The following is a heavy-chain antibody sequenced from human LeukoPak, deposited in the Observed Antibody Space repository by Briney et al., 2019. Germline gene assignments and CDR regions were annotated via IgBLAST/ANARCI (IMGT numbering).Heavy chain of an antibody. CDR2: INHSGST. CDR3: ARRKDGYYYYYYYIDV. Sequence: SETLSLTCAVYGVSFSGYYWSWIRQPPGKGLEWIGEINHSGSTNYNPSLKSRVTISVDTSKNQFSLRLSSVTAADTAVYYCARRKDGYYYYYYYIDVWDKGTTVTISS. J-gene: IGHJ6*03. CDR1: GVSFSGYY. V-gene: IGHV4-34*01. D-gene: IGHD5-24*01.